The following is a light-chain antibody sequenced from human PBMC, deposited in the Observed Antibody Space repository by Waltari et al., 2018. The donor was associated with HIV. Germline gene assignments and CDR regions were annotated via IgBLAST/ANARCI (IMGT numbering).Light chain of an antibody. Sequence: QSALTQPASVSGSPGQSITISCTGSNSDVGSTNYVSWYQLRPDKGPKLLIFEVTHRPSGLSDRFSGSRSGSTASLTIAGRQPEDEADYCCCSYTVTSTLVFGGGTKLTVL. CDR3: CSYTVTSTLV. V-gene: IGLV2-14*01. J-gene: IGLJ2*01. CDR2: EVT. CDR1: NSDVGSTNY.